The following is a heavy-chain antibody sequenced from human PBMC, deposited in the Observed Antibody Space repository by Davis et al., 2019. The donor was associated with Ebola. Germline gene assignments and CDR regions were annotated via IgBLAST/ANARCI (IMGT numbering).Heavy chain of an antibody. J-gene: IGHJ6*02. CDR3: AKGSLYGSRSITAGMDV. Sequence: SLKISCAASGFTFDDYAMHWVRQAPGKGLEWVSGISWNSGSIGYADSVKGRSTISRDNSKNTLYLQMNSLRAEDTAVYYCAKGSLYGSRSITAGMDVWGQGTTVTVSS. V-gene: IGHV3-9*01. D-gene: IGHD4-17*01. CDR2: ISWNSGSI. CDR1: GFTFDDYA.